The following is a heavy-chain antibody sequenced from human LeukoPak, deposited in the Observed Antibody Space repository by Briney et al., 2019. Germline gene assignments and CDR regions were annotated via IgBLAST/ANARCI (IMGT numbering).Heavy chain of an antibody. Sequence: PSETLSLTCAVYGGSFSGYYWSWIRQPPGKGLEGIGEINHSGSTYYNPSLKSRVTISVDTSKNQFSPKLSSVTAADTAVYYCARGISDVWSGYYLYFDYWGQGTLVTVSS. CDR3: ARGISDVWSGYYLYFDY. J-gene: IGHJ4*02. CDR1: GGSFSGYY. V-gene: IGHV4-34*01. CDR2: INHSGST. D-gene: IGHD3-3*01.